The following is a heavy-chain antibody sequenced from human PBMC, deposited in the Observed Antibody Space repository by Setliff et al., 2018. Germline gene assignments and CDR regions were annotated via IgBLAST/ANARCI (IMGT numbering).Heavy chain of an antibody. CDR3: ANPLGGEWGPWDAFDI. D-gene: IGHD1-26*01. CDR2: ISGSGGST. Sequence: HPGGSLRLSCAASGFTFSSYAMSWVRQAPGKGLEWVSAISGSGGSTYYADSVKGRFTISRDNSKNTLYLQMNSLRAEDTAVYYCANPLGGEWGPWDAFDIWGQGTMVTVSS. CDR1: GFTFSSYA. V-gene: IGHV3-23*01. J-gene: IGHJ3*02.